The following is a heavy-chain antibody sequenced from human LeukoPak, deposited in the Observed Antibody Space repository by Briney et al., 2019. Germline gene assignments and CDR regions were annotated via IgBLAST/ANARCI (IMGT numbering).Heavy chain of an antibody. D-gene: IGHD6-19*01. CDR3: ARGKVVAGTPGQNSWDH. CDR1: GGSISSYY. CDR2: IHTSGRT. Sequence: PSETLSLTCTVSGGSISSYYWNWIRQPAGKGLEWIERIHTSGRTNYNPSLKSRVTVSVDTSKNQFSLRLSSVTAADTAVYYCARGKVVAGTPGQNSWDHWGQGTLVTVSS. V-gene: IGHV4-4*07. J-gene: IGHJ4*02.